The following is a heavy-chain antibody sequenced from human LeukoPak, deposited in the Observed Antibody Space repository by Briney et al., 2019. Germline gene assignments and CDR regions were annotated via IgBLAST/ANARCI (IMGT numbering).Heavy chain of an antibody. CDR2: IYYSGST. D-gene: IGHD5-12*01. CDR1: GGSISSGDYY. Sequence: PSETLSLTCTVSGGSISSGDYYWSWIRQPPGKGLEWIGYIYYSGSTYYNPSLKSRVTISVDTSKNQFSLKLSSVTAADTAVYYCARDGGYSGYDPYWGQGTLVTVSS. V-gene: IGHV4-30-4*01. J-gene: IGHJ4*02. CDR3: ARDGGYSGYDPY.